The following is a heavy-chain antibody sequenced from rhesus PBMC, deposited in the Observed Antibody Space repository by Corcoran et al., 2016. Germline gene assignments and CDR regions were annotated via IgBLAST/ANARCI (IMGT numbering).Heavy chain of an antibody. Sequence: QVQLQESGPGLVTPSETLSLTCAVSGGSISSSYWSWIRQAPGKGLEWIGRIESSGNTDYKPTLKSRVTLARDTAKNQFSLKLSYVTAADTAVYYCARFFNDYGSNFDYWGQGVLVTVAS. D-gene: IGHD4-29*01. CDR1: GGSISSSY. J-gene: IGHJ4*01. CDR3: ARFFNDYGSNFDY. V-gene: IGHV4-160*01. CDR2: IESSGNT.